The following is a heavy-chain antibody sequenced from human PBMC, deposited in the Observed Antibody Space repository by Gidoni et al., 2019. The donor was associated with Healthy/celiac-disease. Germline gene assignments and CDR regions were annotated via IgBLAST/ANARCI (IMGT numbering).Heavy chain of an antibody. V-gene: IGHV4-34*01. Sequence: QVPLQQWRAGLLKPSETLSRTCAVYGGSFSCYYWRWIRQPPGKGLEWIGELNHSGSTNETPSLKSRVTISVDTSKNQFSLKLSSVTAADTAVYYCARGGPYDSSAMGYFDYWGQGTLVTVSS. CDR2: LNHSGST. CDR3: ARGGPYDSSAMGYFDY. D-gene: IGHD3-22*01. J-gene: IGHJ4*02. CDR1: GGSFSCYY.